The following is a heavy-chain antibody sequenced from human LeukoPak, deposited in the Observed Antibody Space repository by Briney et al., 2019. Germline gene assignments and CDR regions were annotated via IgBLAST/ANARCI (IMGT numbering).Heavy chain of an antibody. CDR1: GGSISSYY. J-gene: IGHJ4*02. Sequence: SETLSLTCTVSGGSISSYYWSWIRQPPGKGLEWIGYIYYSGSTNYNPSLKSRVTISVDTSKNQFSLKLSSVTAADTAVFYCARLTFFTYYYDTSDYKGFYFDSWGQGTLVTVSS. D-gene: IGHD3-22*01. CDR2: IYYSGST. CDR3: ARLTFFTYYYDTSDYKGFYFDS. V-gene: IGHV4-59*08.